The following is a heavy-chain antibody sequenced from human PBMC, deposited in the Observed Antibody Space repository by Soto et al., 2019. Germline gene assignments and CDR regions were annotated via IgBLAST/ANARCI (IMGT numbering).Heavy chain of an antibody. Sequence: QVQLVQSGAEVKKPGASVKVSCKASGYTFTSYAMHWVRQAPGQRLEWMGWINAGNGNTKYSQKFQGRVTITRDTSASTAYMELSSLRSEDTAVYYCARAARGSVAAAGYWGQGTLVTVSS. CDR2: INAGNGNT. J-gene: IGHJ4*02. V-gene: IGHV1-3*01. CDR3: ARAARGSVAAAGY. D-gene: IGHD6-13*01. CDR1: GYTFTSYA.